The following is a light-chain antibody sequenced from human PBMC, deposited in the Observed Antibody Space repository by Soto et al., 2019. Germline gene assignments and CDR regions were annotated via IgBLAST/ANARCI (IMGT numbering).Light chain of an antibody. CDR1: QNIRNY. J-gene: IGKJ4*01. V-gene: IGKV1-39*01. Sequence: DIQLTQSPSSLSASVGDRVTITCGASQNIRNYLSWYQLKPGKAPNLLIYSASNLQSAVPSRFSGSGSGTDFTLTISSLQPEDFATYYCQQSFRLPLTFGGGTKVDI. CDR2: SAS. CDR3: QQSFRLPLT.